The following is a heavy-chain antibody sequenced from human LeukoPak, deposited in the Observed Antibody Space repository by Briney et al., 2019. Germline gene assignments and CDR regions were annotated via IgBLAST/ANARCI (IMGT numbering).Heavy chain of an antibody. CDR1: GFTFSSYW. Sequence: GGSLRLSCAASGFTFSSYWMSWVRQAPGKGLEWVANIKQDGSEKYYVDSVKGRFTISRDNAKNSLYLQMNSPRAEDTAVYYCARDHEAAPFDYWGQGTLVTVSS. J-gene: IGHJ4*02. D-gene: IGHD6-6*01. CDR3: ARDHEAAPFDY. V-gene: IGHV3-7*01. CDR2: IKQDGSEK.